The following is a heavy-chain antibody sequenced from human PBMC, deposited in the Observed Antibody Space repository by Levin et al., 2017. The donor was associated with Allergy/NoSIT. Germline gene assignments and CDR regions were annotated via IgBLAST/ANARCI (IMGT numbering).Heavy chain of an antibody. CDR1: GFTVSTSY. CDR2: IHSGGNT. D-gene: IGHD6-19*01. Sequence: PGGSLRLSCAASGFTVSTSYMSWVRQAPGKGLEWVSLIHSGGNTYYADSLKGRFTISTDSSQNSLHLQMNDLRPGDTGMYYCARGSQWLVRDFDYWGQGTLVTVSS. CDR3: ARGSQWLVRDFDY. V-gene: IGHV3-66*01. J-gene: IGHJ4*02.